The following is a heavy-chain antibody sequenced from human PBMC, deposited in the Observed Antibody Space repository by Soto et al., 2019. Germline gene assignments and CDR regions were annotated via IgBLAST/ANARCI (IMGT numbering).Heavy chain of an antibody. CDR3: AKDPRLYSSGWPIDY. CDR2: IGTAGDT. D-gene: IGHD6-19*01. CDR1: GFTFSSYD. V-gene: IGHV3-13*01. J-gene: IGHJ4*02. Sequence: GGSLRLSCAASGFTFSSYDMHWVRQATGKGLEWVSAIGTAGDTYYPGSVKGRFTISRDNSKNTLYLQMNSLRAEDTAVYYCAKDPRLYSSGWPIDYWGQGTLVTVSS.